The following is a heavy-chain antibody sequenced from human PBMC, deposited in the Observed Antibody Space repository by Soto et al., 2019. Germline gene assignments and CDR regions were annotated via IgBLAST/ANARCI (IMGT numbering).Heavy chain of an antibody. V-gene: IGHV3-20*04. CDR2: IYWNGGST. Sequence: EVQLVESGGGEVRPGGSLRLSCEASGFKFDDYAMSWVRQAPGKGLEWVSGIYWNGGSTGYADSVEGRFTISRDNVKNSLYLQLNSLRAEDTALYYCVIIGRHSSACYYFDYWGQGTLVTVSS. CDR3: VIIGRHSSACYYFDY. CDR1: GFKFDDYA. D-gene: IGHD6-25*01. J-gene: IGHJ4*02.